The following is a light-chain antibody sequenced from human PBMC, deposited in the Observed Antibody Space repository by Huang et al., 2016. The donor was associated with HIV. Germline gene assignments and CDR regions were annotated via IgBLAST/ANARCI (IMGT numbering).Light chain of an antibody. Sequence: ELVLTQSPATLSLSPGERATLSCRASQSVSSYLAWYQQKPGQAPRLLIYDASNRATGIQARFSGSGSGTDFTLTISSLEPEDFAVYYCHQRSNWPWTFGQGTKVEIK. CDR1: QSVSSY. CDR3: HQRSNWPWT. V-gene: IGKV3-11*01. CDR2: DAS. J-gene: IGKJ1*01.